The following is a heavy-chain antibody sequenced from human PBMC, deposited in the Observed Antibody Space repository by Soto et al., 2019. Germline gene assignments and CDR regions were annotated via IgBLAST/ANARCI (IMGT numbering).Heavy chain of an antibody. CDR3: ARGGYYDFWSGKNDFDS. CDR2: TYYRSKWYN. D-gene: IGHD3-3*01. Sequence: SQSLSLTCGISGESVASNSAAWNWIRQSPSRGLEWLGRTYYRSKWYNDYAVSVKSRITINPDTSKNQFSLQLNSVTPEDTAVYYCARGGYYDFWSGKNDFDSWGLGTLVPVSA. V-gene: IGHV6-1*01. CDR1: GESVASNSAA. J-gene: IGHJ4*02.